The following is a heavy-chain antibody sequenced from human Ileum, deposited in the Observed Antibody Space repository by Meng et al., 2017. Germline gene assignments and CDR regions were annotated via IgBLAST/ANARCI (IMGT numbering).Heavy chain of an antibody. D-gene: IGHD3-10*02. J-gene: IGHJ4*02. Sequence: GESLKISCAGSGFTFSSYERIWVRQAPGKGLEWVSYISSSGGTIYYADSVRGRFTISRDNAKNSLYLQMNSLRAEDTAVYYCARDLYSSGVYGDVRGQGTLVTVSS. CDR1: GFTFSSYE. CDR3: ARDLYSSGVYGDV. V-gene: IGHV3-48*03. CDR2: ISSSGGTI.